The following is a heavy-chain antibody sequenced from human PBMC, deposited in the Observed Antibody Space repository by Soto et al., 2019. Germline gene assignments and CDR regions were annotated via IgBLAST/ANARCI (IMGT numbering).Heavy chain of an antibody. J-gene: IGHJ5*02. CDR2: ISYDGRNK. Sequence: QVQVVESGGGVVQPGRSLRLSCAASGFPVSGYSMHWVRQAPGKGLEWVALISYDGRNKDYADSVKGRFTISRDDSKNKLYLQMNSLRAEDTAVYYCVRCWGTGDGSNLGYNWFDPWGQGTLVTVSS. V-gene: IGHV3-30*04. CDR3: VRCWGTGDGSNLGYNWFDP. D-gene: IGHD1-1*01. CDR1: GFPVSGYS.